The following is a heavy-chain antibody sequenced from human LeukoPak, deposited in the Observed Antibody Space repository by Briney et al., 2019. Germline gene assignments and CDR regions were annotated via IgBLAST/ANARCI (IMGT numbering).Heavy chain of an antibody. Sequence: GGSLRLSCAASGFTFSSYAMSWVRQAPGKGLEWVSGISGSGGSSYYADSVKGRFTISRDNSKNTLYLQMNSLRAEDTAVYYCAKRPGGAIDEYWGQATLVTVSS. D-gene: IGHD3-10*01. CDR1: GFTFSSYA. V-gene: IGHV3-23*01. J-gene: IGHJ4*02. CDR2: ISGSGGSS. CDR3: AKRPGGAIDEY.